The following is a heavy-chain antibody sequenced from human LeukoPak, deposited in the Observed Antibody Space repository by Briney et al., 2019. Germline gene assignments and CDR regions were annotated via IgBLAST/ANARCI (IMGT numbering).Heavy chain of an antibody. D-gene: IGHD1-14*01. Sequence: GGSLRLSCAASGFTVSSNYMTWVRQAPGKGLEWVAFIRYDGGNKYYADSVKGRFTISRDNSKNTLYLQMNSLRAEDTAVYYCAKDRGNVLQHWGQGTLVTVSS. J-gene: IGHJ1*01. V-gene: IGHV3-30*02. CDR1: GFTVSSNY. CDR3: AKDRGNVLQH. CDR2: IRYDGGNK.